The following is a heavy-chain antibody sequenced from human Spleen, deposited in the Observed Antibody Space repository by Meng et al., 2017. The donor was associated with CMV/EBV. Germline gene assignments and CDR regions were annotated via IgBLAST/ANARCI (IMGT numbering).Heavy chain of an antibody. V-gene: IGHV3-21*01. CDR1: GFTFSSYS. CDR3: AREGSISIGDY. Sequence: GESLKISCAASGFTFSSYSMNWVRQAPGKGLEWVSSISSSSSYIYYADSVKGRFTISRDNAKNSLYLQMNSLRAEDTAVYYCAREGSISIGDYWGQGTLVTVSS. CDR2: ISSSSSYI. D-gene: IGHD2-2*01. J-gene: IGHJ4*02.